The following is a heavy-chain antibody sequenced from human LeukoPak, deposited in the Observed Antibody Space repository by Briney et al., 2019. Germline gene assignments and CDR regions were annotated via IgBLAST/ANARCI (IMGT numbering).Heavy chain of an antibody. J-gene: IGHJ4*02. V-gene: IGHV3-23*01. CDR3: AKDASPTYYYDSSGYYYFDY. CDR1: GFTFSSYA. Sequence: GGSLRLSCAASGFTFSSYAMSWVRQAPGKGLEWVSGISGSGGSTYYADSVKGRFTISRDNSKKTLYLQMNSLRAEDTAVYYCAKDASPTYYYDSSGYYYFDYWGQGTLVTVSS. D-gene: IGHD3-22*01. CDR2: ISGSGGST.